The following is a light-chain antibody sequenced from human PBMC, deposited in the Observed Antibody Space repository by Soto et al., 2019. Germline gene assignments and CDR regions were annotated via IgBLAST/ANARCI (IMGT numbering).Light chain of an antibody. CDR1: QSIKHY. Sequence: DIQMTQSPPSLSASVGDRVTIPCRTSQSIKHYLSWYQQKPGKAPKLLICAASTLQSGVPSRFSGSGSGTDFTLTISSLQPEDFATYFCQQSFSTPQTFGQGTKVELK. CDR3: QQSFSTPQT. V-gene: IGKV1-39*01. J-gene: IGKJ1*01. CDR2: AAS.